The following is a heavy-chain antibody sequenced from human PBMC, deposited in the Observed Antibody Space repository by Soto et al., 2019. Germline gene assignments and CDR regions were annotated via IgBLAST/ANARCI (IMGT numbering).Heavy chain of an antibody. CDR1: GYTFAAFF. CDR2: INPTSGAT. Sequence: QVQLVQSGAEVKKPGASVKVSCKTSGYTFAAFFIHWIRQDPGQGLEWMGWINPTSGATVSAQKFQDRVTMTRDTSISTAYMELRGLKSDDTAVYYCTRDPDYGDYWGYFFDYWGQGTPVSVSS. J-gene: IGHJ4*02. D-gene: IGHD4-17*01. V-gene: IGHV1-2*02. CDR3: TRDPDYGDYWGYFFDY.